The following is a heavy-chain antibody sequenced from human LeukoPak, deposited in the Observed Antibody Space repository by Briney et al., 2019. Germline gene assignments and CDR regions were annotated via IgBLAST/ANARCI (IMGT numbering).Heavy chain of an antibody. V-gene: IGHV3-74*01. J-gene: IGHJ4*02. Sequence: GGSLRLSCAASGFTFSSYWMHWVRQAPGKGLVWVSRINSDGSSTSYADSVKGRFTISRDNAKNTLYLQMNSLRAEDMAVYYCARLLYYYDSSGYYTTFDYWGQGTLVTVSS. CDR1: GFTFSSYW. CDR2: INSDGSST. CDR3: ARLLYYYDSSGYYTTFDY. D-gene: IGHD3-22*01.